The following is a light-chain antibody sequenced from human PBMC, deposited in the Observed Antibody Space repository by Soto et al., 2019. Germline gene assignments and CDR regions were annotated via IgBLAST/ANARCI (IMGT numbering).Light chain of an antibody. J-gene: IGKJ1*01. CDR3: QQSFSAPWT. V-gene: IGKV1-39*01. CDR2: AAS. CDR1: QSISSY. Sequence: DIQMTQSPSSLSASVGDRVTITCRASQSISSYLNWYQQKPGNVPKLLIYAASSLQGGVPSRFSGSGSGTDFTLTISSLQHEDFATYYCQQSFSAPWTFGQGTKVDIK.